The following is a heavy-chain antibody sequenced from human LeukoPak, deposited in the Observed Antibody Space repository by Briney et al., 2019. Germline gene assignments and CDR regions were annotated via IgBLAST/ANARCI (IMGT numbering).Heavy chain of an antibody. CDR3: ARDYGLDSSGWYP. Sequence: RGSLTLSCAASGFTFSSYWMSWVRQPPGKGLEWVANIKQDGSEKYYVDSVKGRFTTSRDNAKKSLYLQMNSLRAEDTAVYYCARDYGLDSSGWYPWGQGTLVTVSS. CDR2: IKQDGSEK. V-gene: IGHV3-7*03. CDR1: GFTFSSYW. D-gene: IGHD6-19*01. J-gene: IGHJ5*02.